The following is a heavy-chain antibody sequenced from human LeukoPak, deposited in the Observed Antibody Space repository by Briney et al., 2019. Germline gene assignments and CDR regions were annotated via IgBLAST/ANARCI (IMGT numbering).Heavy chain of an antibody. J-gene: IGHJ4*02. Sequence: PGGSLRLSCAASGFTFSSYGMHWLRQAPGKGLEWVAFIRYDGSNKYYADSVKRRFTISRDNSKNTLHLQMNSLRAEDTAVYYCAPPGPSYWGQGTLVTVSS. CDR1: GFTFSSYG. CDR3: APPGPSY. CDR2: IRYDGSNK. V-gene: IGHV3-30*02.